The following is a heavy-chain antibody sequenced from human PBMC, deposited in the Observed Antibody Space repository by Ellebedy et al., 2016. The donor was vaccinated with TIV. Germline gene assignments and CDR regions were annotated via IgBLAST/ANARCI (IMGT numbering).Heavy chain of an antibody. Sequence: GESLKISCAVSGARFSDSTLTWVRQAPGKALEWVASISTANSYIFYTDSVKGRFTISRDNANSSLVLQMNSLRTEDTAVYYCARQRVGGSFLWDVWGRGTTVTVSS. CDR2: ISTANSYI. CDR3: ARQRVGGSFLWDV. CDR1: GARFSDST. V-gene: IGHV3-21*06. D-gene: IGHD2-15*01. J-gene: IGHJ6*02.